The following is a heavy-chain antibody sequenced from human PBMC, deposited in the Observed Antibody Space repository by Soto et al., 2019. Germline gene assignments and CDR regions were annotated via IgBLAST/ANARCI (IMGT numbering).Heavy chain of an antibody. J-gene: IGHJ6*02. CDR2: INAGNGNT. V-gene: IGHV1-3*01. Sequence: ASVKVSCKASGYTFSTYAIHWVRQAPVQRLEWMGWINAGNGNTKCSEKFQGRVTITRDTSASTAYMELSSLKFEDTGIYFCARSRDFYCGMDVWG. D-gene: IGHD2-21*02. CDR1: GYTFSTYA. CDR3: ARSRDFYCGMDV.